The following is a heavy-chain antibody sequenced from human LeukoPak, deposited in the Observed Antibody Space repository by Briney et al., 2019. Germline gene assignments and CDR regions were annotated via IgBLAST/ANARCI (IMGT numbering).Heavy chain of an antibody. CDR1: GGSISSYY. CDR3: ARLPVSDYYDSSGYYYAPGAFDI. V-gene: IGHV4-59*05. J-gene: IGHJ3*02. Sequence: SETLSLTCTVSGGSISSYYWSWIRQPPGKGLEWIGSIYYSGSTYYNPSLKSRVTISVDTSKNQFSLKLSSVTAADTAVYYCARLPVSDYYDSSGYYYAPGAFDIWGQGTMVTVSS. D-gene: IGHD3-22*01. CDR2: IYYSGST.